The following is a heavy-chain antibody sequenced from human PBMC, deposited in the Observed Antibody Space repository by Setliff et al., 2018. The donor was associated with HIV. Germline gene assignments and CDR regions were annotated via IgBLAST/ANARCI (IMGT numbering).Heavy chain of an antibody. Sequence: GGSLSLSCAASGFTFNNYAMAWVRQAPGKGLEWVAFIRFDGYNKYYADSVKGRFTISRDNSKNTLYLQMNSLGADDRAVYYCAKVRLMFLDDAFDIWGQGTMVTVSS. J-gene: IGHJ3*02. CDR2: IRFDGYNK. V-gene: IGHV3-30*02. D-gene: IGHD5-12*01. CDR1: GFTFNNYA. CDR3: AKVRLMFLDDAFDI.